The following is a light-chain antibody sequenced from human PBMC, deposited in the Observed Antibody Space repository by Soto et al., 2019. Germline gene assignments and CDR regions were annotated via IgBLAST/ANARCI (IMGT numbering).Light chain of an antibody. CDR3: QQYNSYPYT. Sequence: DIQMTKSPSTLSASVGDRVTITCRASQSISSWLAWYQQKPGKAPKLLIYDASSLESGVPSRFGGSGSGTEFTLTIRSRQPDEVATYSCQQYNSYPYTFGQGTKLEIK. V-gene: IGKV1-5*01. CDR2: DAS. CDR1: QSISSW. J-gene: IGKJ2*01.